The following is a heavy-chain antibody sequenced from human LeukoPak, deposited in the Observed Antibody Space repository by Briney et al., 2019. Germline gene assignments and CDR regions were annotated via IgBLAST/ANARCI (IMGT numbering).Heavy chain of an antibody. CDR2: ISYDGSNK. CDR1: GFTFSSYA. J-gene: IGHJ4*02. D-gene: IGHD1-26*01. CDR3: ARYSGSSEADY. Sequence: GGSLRLSCAASGFTFSSYAMHWVRQAPGKGLEWVAVISYDGSNKYYADSVKGRFTISRDNSKNTLYLQMNSLRAEDTAVYYCARYSGSSEADYWGQGTLVTVSS. V-gene: IGHV3-30-3*01.